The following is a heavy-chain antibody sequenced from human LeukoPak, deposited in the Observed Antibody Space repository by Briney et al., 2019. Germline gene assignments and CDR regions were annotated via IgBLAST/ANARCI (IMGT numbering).Heavy chain of an antibody. CDR3: ARSSYSSSSSV. D-gene: IGHD6-6*01. J-gene: IGHJ3*01. Sequence: PGGSLRLSCAVSGFSVSAHYMSWVRQAPGKGLECVSFLYTGGDTYYADSVKGRFTISRDNSKNTLYLQMNGLRAEDTAVYYCARSSYSSSSSVWGQGTMVTVSS. V-gene: IGHV3-53*01. CDR1: GFSVSAHY. CDR2: LYTGGDT.